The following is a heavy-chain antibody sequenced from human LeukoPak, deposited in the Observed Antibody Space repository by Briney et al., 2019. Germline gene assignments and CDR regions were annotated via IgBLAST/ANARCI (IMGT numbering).Heavy chain of an antibody. V-gene: IGHV1-69*13. CDR3: AAEIRSGYCSSTSCSTGDY. CDR1: GGTFSSYA. J-gene: IGHJ4*02. Sequence: ASVKVSCKASGGTFSSYAISWVRQAPGQGPEWMGGIIPIFGTANYAQKFQGRVTITADESTSTAYMELSSLRSEDTAVYYCAAEIRSGYCSSTSCSTGDYWGQGTLVTVSS. D-gene: IGHD2-2*02. CDR2: IIPIFGTA.